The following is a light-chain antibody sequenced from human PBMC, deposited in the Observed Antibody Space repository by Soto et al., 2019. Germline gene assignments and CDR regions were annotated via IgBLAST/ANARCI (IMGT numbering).Light chain of an antibody. J-gene: IGKJ2*01. Sequence: DIQMTQSPSTLSASVGDRVTITCRASQTINSKLAWYQKTPGQAPKLLIFDGYNLESGVPSRFSGSGSGTEFTLSIGSLQPDDFATYYCQQYETYFRYTVGQGTKLDIK. CDR1: QTINSK. V-gene: IGKV1-5*01. CDR2: DGY. CDR3: QQYETYFRYT.